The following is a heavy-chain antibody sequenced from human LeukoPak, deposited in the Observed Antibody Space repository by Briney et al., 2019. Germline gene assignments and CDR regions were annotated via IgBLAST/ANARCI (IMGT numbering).Heavy chain of an antibody. CDR2: IWYDGSNK. CDR3: ARVAPIYSSSLYYLDY. D-gene: IGHD6-13*01. J-gene: IGHJ4*02. CDR1: GFTFSGHV. Sequence: GGSLRLSCAASGFTFSGHVMHWVRQAPGKGLECVAVIWYDGSNKYSADSVKGRFTISRDNSKNTLYLQMNSLRAEDTAVYYCARVAPIYSSSLYYLDYWGQGTLVTVSS. V-gene: IGHV3-33*01.